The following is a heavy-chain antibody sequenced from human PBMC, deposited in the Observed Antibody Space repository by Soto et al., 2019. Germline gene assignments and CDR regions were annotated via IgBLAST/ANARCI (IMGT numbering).Heavy chain of an antibody. Sequence: QVHLVQSGAEVKKPGASVKVSCKGSGYTFTSYGITWVRQAPGQGLEWMGWISAHNGNTNYAQKLQGRVLVTRDTSTSTDYMELRSLRSDDTAVYYCARGRYGDYWGQGALVTVSS. CDR1: GYTFTSYG. J-gene: IGHJ4*02. D-gene: IGHD1-1*01. V-gene: IGHV1-18*01. CDR3: ARGRYGDY. CDR2: ISAHNGNT.